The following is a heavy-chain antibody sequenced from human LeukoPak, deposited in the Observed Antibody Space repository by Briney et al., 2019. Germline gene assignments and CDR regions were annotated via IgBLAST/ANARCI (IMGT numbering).Heavy chain of an antibody. Sequence: PGGSLRLSCAASGFTFDDYAMHWVRQAPGKGLEWVSGISWNSGSIGYADSVKGRFTISRDNAKNSLYLQMNSLGSEDTAVYYCARDASGSASYYYYGMDVWGQGTTVLVSS. D-gene: IGHD3-10*01. V-gene: IGHV3-9*01. CDR3: ARDASGSASYYYYGMDV. J-gene: IGHJ6*01. CDR1: GFTFDDYA. CDR2: ISWNSGSI.